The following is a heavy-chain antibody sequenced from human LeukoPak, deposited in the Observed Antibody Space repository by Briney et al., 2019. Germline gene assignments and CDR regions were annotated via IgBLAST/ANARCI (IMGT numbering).Heavy chain of an antibody. V-gene: IGHV4-34*01. CDR2: VNHSGST. CDR1: GGSFSAFY. Sequence: SETLSLICSVYGGSFSAFYWNWIRQPPGKGLEWVGEVNHSGSTYYNPSLKSRVTISVDTSKNQFSLKLSSVTAADTAVYYCAREGDYDFWSGYYGAGPVDYWGQGTLVTVSS. CDR3: AREGDYDFWSGYYGAGPVDY. J-gene: IGHJ4*02. D-gene: IGHD3-3*01.